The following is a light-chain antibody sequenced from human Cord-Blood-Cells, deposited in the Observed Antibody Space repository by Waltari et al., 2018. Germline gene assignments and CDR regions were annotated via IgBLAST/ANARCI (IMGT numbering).Light chain of an antibody. J-gene: IGKJ4*01. Sequence: DIQMTQSPSSLSASVGDRVTITCRASQSISSYLNWYQQKPGKAPKLLIYAASSLQSGVPSRFSGSGSGTDFTPTISSLQPEDFATYYCQQSYGTPTFGGGTKVEIK. CDR2: AAS. V-gene: IGKV1-39*01. CDR3: QQSYGTPT. CDR1: QSISSY.